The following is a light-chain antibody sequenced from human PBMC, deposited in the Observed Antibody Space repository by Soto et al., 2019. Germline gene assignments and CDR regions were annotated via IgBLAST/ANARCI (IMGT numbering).Light chain of an antibody. CDR3: QVWDSSFYV. J-gene: IGLJ1*01. CDR1: NIGSKS. Sequence: SYELTQPPSVSVAPGKTARITCRGNNIGSKSVHWYQQKPGQAPVLVIYYDSDRPSGIPERFSGSNSGNTATLTISRLEAGDEADYYCQVWDSSFYVFGTGTKLTVL. CDR2: YDS. V-gene: IGLV3-21*04.